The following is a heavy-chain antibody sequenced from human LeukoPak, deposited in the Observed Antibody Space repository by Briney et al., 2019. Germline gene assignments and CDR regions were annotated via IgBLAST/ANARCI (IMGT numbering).Heavy chain of an antibody. Sequence: GGSLRLSCAASEFTFSSYAMSWVRQAPGKGLEWVSSISGSGSDTYYTDSVKGRFTISRDNSKSTLSLQMNSLRAEDTAVYFCAKGRGGRHYDSWGQGTLVTVSS. J-gene: IGHJ5*01. CDR1: EFTFSSYA. D-gene: IGHD1-26*01. CDR2: ISGSGSDT. V-gene: IGHV3-23*01. CDR3: AKGRGGRHYDS.